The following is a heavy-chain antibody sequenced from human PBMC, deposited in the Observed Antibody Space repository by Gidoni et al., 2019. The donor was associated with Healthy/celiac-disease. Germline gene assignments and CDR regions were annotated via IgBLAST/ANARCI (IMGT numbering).Heavy chain of an antibody. CDR3: ARGVSGSSLNWFDP. CDR1: GFTFSTYW. D-gene: IGHD6-13*01. J-gene: IGHJ5*02. CDR2: INSYGSST. Sequence: EVQLVESGGGLVQPGGSLRLYCAASGFTFSTYWMHWVRQAPGKGLGWVSRINSYGSSTSYADSVKGRFTISRDNAKNTLYLQMNSLRAEDTAVYYCARGVSGSSLNWFDPWGQGTLVTVSS. V-gene: IGHV3-74*01.